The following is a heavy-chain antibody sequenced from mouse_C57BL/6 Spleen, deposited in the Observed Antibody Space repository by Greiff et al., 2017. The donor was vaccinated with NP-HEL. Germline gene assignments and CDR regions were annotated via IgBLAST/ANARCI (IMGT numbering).Heavy chain of an antibody. Sequence: DVQLVESGGGLVKPGGSLKLSCAASGFTFSSYAMSWVRQTPEKRLEWVATISDGGSYTYYPDNVKGRFTISRDNAKNNLYLQMSHLKSEDTAMYYCARGGGTTVVADYWGQGTTLTVSS. CDR1: GFTFSSYA. D-gene: IGHD1-1*01. CDR3: ARGGGTTVVADY. CDR2: ISDGGSYT. V-gene: IGHV5-4*01. J-gene: IGHJ2*01.